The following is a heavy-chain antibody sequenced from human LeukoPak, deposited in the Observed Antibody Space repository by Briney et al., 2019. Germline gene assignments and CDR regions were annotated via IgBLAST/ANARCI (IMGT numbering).Heavy chain of an antibody. J-gene: IGHJ4*02. CDR2: ISGYTGAT. Sequence: ASVKVSCKASGYTFTSYGISWVRQAPGLALEWMGWISGYTGATHYSVKLQDRLTVTTDTSTNTAYMELRSLRSADTAVYFCARDTPGLAKLFDYWGQGTLVTVSS. CDR1: GYTFTSYG. V-gene: IGHV1-18*01. D-gene: IGHD2-15*01. CDR3: ARDTPGLAKLFDY.